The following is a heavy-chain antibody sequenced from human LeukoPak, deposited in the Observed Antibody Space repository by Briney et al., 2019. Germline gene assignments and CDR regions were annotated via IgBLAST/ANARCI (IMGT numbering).Heavy chain of an antibody. J-gene: IGHJ4*02. CDR2: IWYDGSNK. CDR3: ARDSWSLDY. CDR1: GFTFSSYG. V-gene: IGHV3-33*01. D-gene: IGHD6-13*01. Sequence: QPGGSLRLSCAASGFTFSSYGMHWVRQAPGKGLEWVAVIWYDGSNKYYADSVNGRFTISRDNSKNTLYLQMNSRRAEDTAVYYCARDSWSLDYWGQRTLVTVSS.